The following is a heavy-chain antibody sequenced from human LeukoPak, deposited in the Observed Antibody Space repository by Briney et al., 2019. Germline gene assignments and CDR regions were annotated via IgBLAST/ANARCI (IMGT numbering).Heavy chain of an antibody. D-gene: IGHD2-8*01. CDR3: AGYHQWFLNDR. V-gene: IGHV4-34*01. CDR2: IYPGETA. Sequence: SETLSLTCAVSDGSFSNYYWSWFRQSPGEGLEWIAEIYPGETAKYNPSLWSRVTISADTSKSQFSLRLSYVTAADTAVYYCAGYHQWFLNDRWGQGTLVTVSS. J-gene: IGHJ5*02. CDR1: DGSFSNYY.